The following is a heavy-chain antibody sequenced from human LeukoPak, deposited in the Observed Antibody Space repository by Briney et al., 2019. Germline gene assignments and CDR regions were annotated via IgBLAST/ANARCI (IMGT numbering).Heavy chain of an antibody. CDR1: GGTFSSYA. Sequence: SVKVSCKASGGTFSSYAISWVRQAPGQGLEWMGRIIPILGIANYAQKFQGRVTITADKSTSTAYMELSSLRSEDTAVYYCARRPNYYDSSGYHCWGQGTLVTVSS. CDR2: IIPILGIA. V-gene: IGHV1-69*04. D-gene: IGHD3-22*01. J-gene: IGHJ4*02. CDR3: ARRPNYYDSSGYHC.